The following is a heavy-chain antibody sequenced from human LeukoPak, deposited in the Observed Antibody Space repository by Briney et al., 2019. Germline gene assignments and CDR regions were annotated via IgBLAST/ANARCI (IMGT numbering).Heavy chain of an antibody. J-gene: IGHJ4*02. CDR3: ARVQRGSYGY. CDR2: IYYSGST. D-gene: IGHD1-26*01. V-gene: IGHV4-39*07. Sequence: SETLSLTCTVSGDSINSSTYRWGWIRQPPGKGLEWIGSIYYSGSTYYNPSLKSRVTISVDTSKNQFSLKLSSVTAADTAVYYCARVQRGSYGYWGQGTLVTVSS. CDR1: GDSINSSTYR.